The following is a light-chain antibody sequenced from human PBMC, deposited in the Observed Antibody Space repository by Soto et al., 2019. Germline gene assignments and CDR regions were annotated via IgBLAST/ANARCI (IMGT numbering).Light chain of an antibody. Sequence: DIQLTQSPSFLSASVGDRVTITCRASQGISSFLAWYQQKPGKAPKLLIHPASTLQGGVPSRFSGSGSGTEFTLTISSLQPEDFATYYCQQLSSYLPLAFGGGTKVEIK. J-gene: IGKJ4*01. CDR3: QQLSSYLPLA. V-gene: IGKV1-9*01. CDR2: PAS. CDR1: QGISSF.